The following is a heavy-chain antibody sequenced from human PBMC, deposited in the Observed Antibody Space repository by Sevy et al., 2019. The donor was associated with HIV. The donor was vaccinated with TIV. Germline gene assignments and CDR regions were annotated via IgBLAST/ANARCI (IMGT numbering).Heavy chain of an antibody. CDR3: ARDLGRAYTYGFNY. D-gene: IGHD5-18*01. CDR2: INPNSGGT. V-gene: IGHV1-2*02. CDR1: GYTFTIYS. J-gene: IGHJ4*02. Sequence: ASVKVSCKASGYTFTIYSMHWVRQAPGQGLEWMGWINPNSGGTNFVQKFQGRVTMTRDTSISTAYMELNRLRSDDTAVYYCARDLGRAYTYGFNYWGQGTLVTVSS.